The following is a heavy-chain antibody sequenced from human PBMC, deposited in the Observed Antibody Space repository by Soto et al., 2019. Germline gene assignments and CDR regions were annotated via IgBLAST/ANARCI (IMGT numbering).Heavy chain of an antibody. CDR2: ITGGGST. J-gene: IGHJ4*02. CDR3: AKDAVYNDGLWLVSD. Sequence: GGSLRLSCVVSGFSFNYAIIWVRQAPGKGQEWVSGITGGGSTEYAASVKGRFTISRDNSKNTVHLQMNSLRAEDTAMYYCAKDAVYNDGLWLVSDWGQGTLVTAPQ. V-gene: IGHV3-23*01. CDR1: GFSFNYA. D-gene: IGHD2-21*01.